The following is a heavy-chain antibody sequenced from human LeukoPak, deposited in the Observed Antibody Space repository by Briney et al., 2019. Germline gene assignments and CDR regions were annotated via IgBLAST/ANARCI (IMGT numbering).Heavy chain of an antibody. CDR3: ARKTGGFDY. CDR1: GYSFPSYW. D-gene: IGHD2-15*01. Sequence: GESLKISCECSGYSFPSYWIAWVRQMPGKGLDWMGIIYPHDSDTKYSPSFQGQVTISADKSISTTYLQWNSLKASDSAIYYCARKTGGFDYWGQGTLVTVSS. CDR2: IYPHDSDT. V-gene: IGHV5-51*01. J-gene: IGHJ4*02.